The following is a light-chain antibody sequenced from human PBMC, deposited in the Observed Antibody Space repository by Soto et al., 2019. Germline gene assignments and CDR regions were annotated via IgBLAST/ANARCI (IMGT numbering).Light chain of an antibody. CDR2: DAS. CDR3: QQRSSWPPKIT. Sequence: EIVLAQSPATLSLSPGERATLSCSASQSVSIYLAWYQQKPCQAPSLLIYDASNRATGIPARFSGSGSGTDFTLTISSLEPEYFAVYYCQQRSSWPPKITFGQGTRLEIK. J-gene: IGKJ5*01. CDR1: QSVSIY. V-gene: IGKV3-11*01.